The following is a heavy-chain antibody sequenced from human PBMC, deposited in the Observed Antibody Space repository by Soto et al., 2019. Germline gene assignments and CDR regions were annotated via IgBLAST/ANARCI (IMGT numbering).Heavy chain of an antibody. V-gene: IGHV3-30*18. Sequence: QVQLVESGGGVVQPGRSLRLSCAASGFTFSSYGMHWVRQAPGKGLEWVAVISYDGSNKYYADSVKGRFTISRDNSKNPLYRQMNSLRAEDTAVYYCANNALIVGATLPFAYWGQGTLVTVSS. CDR1: GFTFSSYG. CDR3: ANNALIVGATLPFAY. J-gene: IGHJ4*02. D-gene: IGHD1-26*01. CDR2: ISYDGSNK.